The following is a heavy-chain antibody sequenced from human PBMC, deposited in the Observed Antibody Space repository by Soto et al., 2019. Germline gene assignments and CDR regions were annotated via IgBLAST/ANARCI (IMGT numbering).Heavy chain of an antibody. CDR2: IIPIFGTA. CDR1: GGTFSSYA. D-gene: IGHD3-22*01. CDR3: AVDYDDTSGYYFDY. V-gene: IGHV1-69*13. J-gene: IGHJ4*02. Sequence: GASVKVSCKASGGTFSSYAITWVRQAPGQGLEWMGGIIPIFGTANYAQKFQGRVTITADESTSTAYMELSSLRSEDTAVYYCAVDYDDTSGYYFDYWGQGTLVTVSS.